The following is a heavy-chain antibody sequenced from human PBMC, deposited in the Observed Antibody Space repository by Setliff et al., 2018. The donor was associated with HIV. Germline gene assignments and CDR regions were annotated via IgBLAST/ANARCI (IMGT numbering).Heavy chain of an antibody. V-gene: IGHV3-53*01. D-gene: IGHD1-1*01. Sequence: GGSLRLSCAASEFSVSDKYMGWVRQAPGKGLEWVAVIYSVDTHYGDSVKGRFTISRDNSKNTLYLQMNSLRAEDTALYYCATSRWTWGPDGFDIWGQGTTVTVS. CDR1: EFSVSDKY. J-gene: IGHJ3*02. CDR3: ATSRWTWGPDGFDI. CDR2: IYSVDT.